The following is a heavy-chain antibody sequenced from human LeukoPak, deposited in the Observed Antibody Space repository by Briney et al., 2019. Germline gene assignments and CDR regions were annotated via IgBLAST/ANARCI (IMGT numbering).Heavy chain of an antibody. CDR2: INVNNGAT. J-gene: IGHJ2*01. CDR3: ARDPPIEGWDFDL. CDR1: GYTFTGYY. V-gene: IGHV1-2*02. D-gene: IGHD2-21*01. Sequence: ASVKVSCKASGYTFTGYYIHWVRQAPGQGLEWMGWINVNNGATGYAQKFQGRLTVTRDTSISTAYMEVRRLRSDDTAVYYCARDPPIEGWDFDLWGRGTLVTVSS.